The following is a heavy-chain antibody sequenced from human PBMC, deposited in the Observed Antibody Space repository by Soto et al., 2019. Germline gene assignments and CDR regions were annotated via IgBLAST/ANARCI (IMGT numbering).Heavy chain of an antibody. CDR3: ATAHPRGPDY. J-gene: IGHJ4*02. D-gene: IGHD5-12*01. V-gene: IGHV3-15*01. CDR1: GFTFSNAW. CDR2: IKSKTDGGAI. Sequence: PGGSLRLSCAASGFTFSNAWINWVRQAPGKGLEWVGLIKSKTDGGAIDYPAPVRGRFIISRDDSTNTLYLQMNSLKTEETAVYYCATAHPRGPDYWGQGTLVTVCS.